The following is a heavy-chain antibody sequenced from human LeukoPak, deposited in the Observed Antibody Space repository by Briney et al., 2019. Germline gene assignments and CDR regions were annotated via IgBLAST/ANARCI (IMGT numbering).Heavy chain of an antibody. D-gene: IGHD1-26*01. CDR2: IIPIFGTA. CDR1: GGTFSSCA. CDR3: ARGWELQGPGDY. V-gene: IGHV1-69*13. J-gene: IGHJ4*02. Sequence: ASVKVSCKASGGTFSSCAISWVRQAPGQGLEWMGGIIPIFGTANYAQKFQGRVTITADESTSTAYMELSSLRSEDTAVYYCARGWELQGPGDYWGQGTLVTVSS.